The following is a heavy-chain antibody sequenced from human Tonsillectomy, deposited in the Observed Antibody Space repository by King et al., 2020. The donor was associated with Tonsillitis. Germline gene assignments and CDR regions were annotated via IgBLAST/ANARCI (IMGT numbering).Heavy chain of an antibody. D-gene: IGHD1/OR15-1a*01. CDR1: GASVNNYY. CDR3: ARDYLVPVTTTTYYYYMDV. Sequence: QLQESGPGLVKPSETLSLTCTVSGASVNNYYWGWVRQPPGKGLEWIGCIYYSGTTTYNPSLKSRVTISVDTSKNQFSLKLRSVTAADTAVYYCARDYLVPVTTTTYYYYMDVWGRGTAVTVSS. CDR2: IYYSGTT. J-gene: IGHJ6*03. V-gene: IGHV4-59*02.